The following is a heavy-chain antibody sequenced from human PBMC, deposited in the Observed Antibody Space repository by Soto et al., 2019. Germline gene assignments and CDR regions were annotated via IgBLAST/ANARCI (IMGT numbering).Heavy chain of an antibody. CDR3: AKGDYYDSSGYQNWPFDY. D-gene: IGHD3-22*01. CDR1: GFTFSSYA. CDR2: ISGSGGST. Sequence: GGSLRLSCAASGFTFSSYAMSWVRQAPGKGLEWVSAISGSGGSTYYADSVKGRFTISRDNSKNTLYLQMNSLRAEDTAVYYCAKGDYYDSSGYQNWPFDYWGQGTLVTVSS. J-gene: IGHJ4*02. V-gene: IGHV3-23*01.